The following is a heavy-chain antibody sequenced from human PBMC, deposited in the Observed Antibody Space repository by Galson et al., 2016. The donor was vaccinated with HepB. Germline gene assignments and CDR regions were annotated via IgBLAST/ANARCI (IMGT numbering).Heavy chain of an antibody. V-gene: IGHV1-46*01. CDR1: GYIFTSQY. CDR3: ARGLLGGNTGQFDD. Sequence: SVKVSCKASGYIFTSQYIHWVRQAPGQGLEWMGRINPSDGSTIHAQNFQGRVTLPRDTSTSTVYMELSSLRFEDTAVYYCARGLLGGNTGQFDDWGQGTLVTVSS. J-gene: IGHJ4*02. CDR2: INPSDGST. D-gene: IGHD1-26*01.